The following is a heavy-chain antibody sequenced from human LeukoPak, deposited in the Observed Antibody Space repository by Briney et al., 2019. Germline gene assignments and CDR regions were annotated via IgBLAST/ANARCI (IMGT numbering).Heavy chain of an antibody. Sequence: GGSLRLSCAASGFASGFTFSSYWMNWVRQAPGKGPVWVSRISGDGSSAYHADSVKGHFTISRDNSKNTLYLQMNSLRAEDTAVYYCARSGRGGAFDIWGQGTMVTVSS. CDR2: ISGDGSSA. D-gene: IGHD1-26*01. CDR1: GFTFSSYW. V-gene: IGHV3-74*01. J-gene: IGHJ3*02. CDR3: ARSGRGGAFDI.